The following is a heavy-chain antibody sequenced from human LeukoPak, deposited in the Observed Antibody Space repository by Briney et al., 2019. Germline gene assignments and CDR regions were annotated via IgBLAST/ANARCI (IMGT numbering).Heavy chain of an antibody. J-gene: IGHJ4*01. CDR1: GYTFTGYY. V-gene: IGHV1-2*02. CDR3: ARLGIAGQTSQGYDY. CDR2: INPNSGGT. D-gene: IGHD6-13*01. Sequence: ASVKVSCKASGYTFTGYYMHWVRQAPGQGLEWMGWINPNSGGTSYAQKFQGRVTMTRDTSISTAYMELSRLRSDDAAVYYCARLGIAGQTSQGYDYWGHGTLVTVSS.